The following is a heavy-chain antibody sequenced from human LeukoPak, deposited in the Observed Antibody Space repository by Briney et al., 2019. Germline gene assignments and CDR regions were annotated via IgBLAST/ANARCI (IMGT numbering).Heavy chain of an antibody. Sequence: ASVKVSCKASGYKFVAYYIHWVRQSPGQGLEWLGRINPNSGGTNYAQKFQGRVTMTRDTSISTAYMELSRLRSDDTAVYYCARDYWFGELSRSWFDPWGQGTLVTVSS. CDR1: GYKFVAYY. CDR3: ARDYWFGELSRSWFDP. J-gene: IGHJ5*02. CDR2: INPNSGGT. V-gene: IGHV1-2*06. D-gene: IGHD3-10*01.